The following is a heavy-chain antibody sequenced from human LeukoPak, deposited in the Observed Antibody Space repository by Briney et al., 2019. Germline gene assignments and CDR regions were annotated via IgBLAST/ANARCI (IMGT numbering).Heavy chain of an antibody. CDR3: ARDTAYDSSGDDAFDI. Sequence: PGGSLRLSCAASGFTFSRYWMHWVRQGPGKGLVWVSRINSDGSSTSYADSVKGRFTISRDNAKNTLYLQMNSLRAEDTAVYYCARDTAYDSSGDDAFDIWGQGTMVTVSS. CDR2: INSDGSST. CDR1: GFTFSRYW. V-gene: IGHV3-74*01. D-gene: IGHD3-22*01. J-gene: IGHJ3*02.